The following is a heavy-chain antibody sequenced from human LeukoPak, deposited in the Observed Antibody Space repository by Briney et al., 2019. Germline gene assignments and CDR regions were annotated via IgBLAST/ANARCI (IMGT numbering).Heavy chain of an antibody. J-gene: IGHJ4*02. V-gene: IGHV4-34*01. CDR2: INHSGST. Sequence: SETLSLTCAVYGGSFSGYYWSWIRQPPGKGLEWIGEINHSGSTNYNPSLKSRVTISVDTSKNQFSLKLSSVTAADTAVYYCARVLNYYDSSGSPGHFDYWGQGTLVTVSS. CDR1: GGSFSGYY. D-gene: IGHD3-22*01. CDR3: ARVLNYYDSSGSPGHFDY.